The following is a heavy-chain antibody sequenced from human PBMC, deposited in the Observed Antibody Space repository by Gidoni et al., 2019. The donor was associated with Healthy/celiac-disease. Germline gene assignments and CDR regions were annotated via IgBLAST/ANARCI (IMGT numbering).Heavy chain of an antibody. V-gene: IGHV3-23*01. D-gene: IGHD2-2*02. CDR3: AKGHAGGFLLYHSYWYFDL. CDR1: RFTFGSHA. Sequence: EVQLLESGGGLVPPGGSLRLSCAASRFTFGSHAMSWVRQAPGKGLELVSAISGSGGSTYYADSVKGRFTISRDNAKNTLYLQMNSLRAEDTAVYYCAKGHAGGFLLYHSYWYFDLWGRGTLVTVSS. CDR2: ISGSGGST. J-gene: IGHJ2*01.